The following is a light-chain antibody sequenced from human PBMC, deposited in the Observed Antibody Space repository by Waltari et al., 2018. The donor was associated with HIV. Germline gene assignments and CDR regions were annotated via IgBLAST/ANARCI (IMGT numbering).Light chain of an antibody. J-gene: IGLJ2*01. CDR3: AAWDASLNGEVV. CDR2: GNP. CDR1: NSNIGSNT. Sequence: QSVLTQPPSASGTPGQRVTISCSGRNSNIGSNTVNWYQQLPGTAPKLLIYGNPPRSSGVPDRFSGSKSGTSASLAISGLQSEDEADYYCAAWDASLNGEVVFGGGTKLTVL. V-gene: IGLV1-44*01.